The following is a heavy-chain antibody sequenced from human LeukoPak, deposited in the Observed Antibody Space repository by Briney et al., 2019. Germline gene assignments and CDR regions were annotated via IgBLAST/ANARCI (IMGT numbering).Heavy chain of an antibody. D-gene: IGHD3-3*01. J-gene: IGHJ4*02. Sequence: PGGSLRLSCAASGFTVSSKYMSWVRQAPGKGLEWVSLIYSGDITNYADSVKGRFTISRVNSKNTVYLQMNSLRVEDTAVYYCARGLSDYYSVFDYWGQGTLVTVSS. CDR3: ARGLSDYYSVFDY. CDR1: GFTVSSKY. CDR2: IYSGDIT. V-gene: IGHV3-53*01.